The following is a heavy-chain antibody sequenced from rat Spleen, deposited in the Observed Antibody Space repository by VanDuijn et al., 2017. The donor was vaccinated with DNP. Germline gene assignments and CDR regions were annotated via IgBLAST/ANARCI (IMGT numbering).Heavy chain of an antibody. V-gene: IGHV3-1*01. CDR2: IGYSGST. CDR1: GYSITSSY. Sequence: EVQLQESGPGLVKPSQSLSLICSVTGYSITSSYRWNWIRKFPGNKMEWIGHIGYSGSTTYNPSLKSRISITRDTSKNQFFLQLNSVTTEDTAMYFCARRYYGYNYDYFDYWGQGVMVTVSS. D-gene: IGHD1-9*01. J-gene: IGHJ2*01. CDR3: ARRYYGYNYDYFDY.